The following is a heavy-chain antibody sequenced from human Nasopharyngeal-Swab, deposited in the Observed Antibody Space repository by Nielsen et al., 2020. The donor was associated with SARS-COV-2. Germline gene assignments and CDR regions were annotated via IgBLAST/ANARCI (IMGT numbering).Heavy chain of an antibody. CDR2: ISYDGSNK. V-gene: IGHV3-30*18. J-gene: IGHJ6*02. Sequence: GESLKISCAASGFTFSSYGMHWVRQAPGKGLEWVAVISYDGSNKYYADSVKGRFTISRDNSKNTLYLQMNSLRAEDTAVYYCAKEAGYYDILTGYYLSLGYGKDVWGQGTTVTVSS. CDR3: AKEAGYYDILTGYYLSLGYGKDV. CDR1: GFTFSSYG. D-gene: IGHD3-9*01.